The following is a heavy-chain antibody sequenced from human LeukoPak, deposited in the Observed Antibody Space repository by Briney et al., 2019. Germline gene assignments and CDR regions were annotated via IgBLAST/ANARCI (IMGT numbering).Heavy chain of an antibody. D-gene: IGHD3-10*01. Sequence: ASLKVSCEASGYTFTGYYMRWVRQAPGQGLEWLGWINPNSGGTNYAQKFQGRVTMTRDTSISTAYMELSRLRSDDTAVYYCARAYLWFGESPGGDWGQGTLVTVSS. CDR2: INPNSGGT. J-gene: IGHJ4*02. V-gene: IGHV1-2*02. CDR3: ARAYLWFGESPGGD. CDR1: GYTFTGYY.